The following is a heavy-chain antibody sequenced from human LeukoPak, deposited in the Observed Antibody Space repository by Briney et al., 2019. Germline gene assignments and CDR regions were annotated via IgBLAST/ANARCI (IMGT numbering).Heavy chain of an antibody. CDR3: ATYSTGFDI. J-gene: IGHJ3*02. CDR2: INHRGST. V-gene: IGHV4-34*01. D-gene: IGHD6-19*01. Sequence: PSETLSLTCAVYGGSFSDYYWTWIRQPPGKGLEWIGEINHRGSTHYNPSLKSRVTISVDTSKKQFSLKLSSVTAADTAVYYCATYSTGFDIWGQGTVVTVSS. CDR1: GGSFSDYY.